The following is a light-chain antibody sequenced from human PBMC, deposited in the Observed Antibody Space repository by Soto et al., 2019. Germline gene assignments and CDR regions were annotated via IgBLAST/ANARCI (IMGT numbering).Light chain of an antibody. J-gene: IGLJ2*01. CDR2: EVS. Sequence: QSALTQPASVSGSPGQSITISCTGASSDVGGYNYVSWYQQHPGKAPKLIIYEVSHRPSGVSNRFSGSRSGNTASLTVSGLQAEDEADYYCCSYAGSYTPHVVFGGGTKLTVL. CDR1: SSDVGGYNY. CDR3: CSYAGSYTPHVV. V-gene: IGLV2-14*01.